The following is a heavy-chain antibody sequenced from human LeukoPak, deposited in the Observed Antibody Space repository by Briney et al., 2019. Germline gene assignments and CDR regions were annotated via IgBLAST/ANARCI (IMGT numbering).Heavy chain of an antibody. CDR3: SINYYYYGMDV. Sequence: PGGSLRLSCAASGFTFSSYWMSWVRQAPGKGLEWVANIKQEGSEKYYVDSVRGRFTISRDNAKNSLYLQMNSLRAEDTAVYYCSINYYYYGMDVWGKGTTVTVSS. J-gene: IGHJ6*04. V-gene: IGHV3-7*03. CDR1: GFTFSSYW. CDR2: IKQEGSEK.